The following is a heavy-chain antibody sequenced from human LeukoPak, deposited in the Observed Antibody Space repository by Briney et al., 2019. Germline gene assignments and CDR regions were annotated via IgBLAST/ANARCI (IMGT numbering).Heavy chain of an antibody. V-gene: IGHV3-23*01. CDR1: GFTFSNCG. Sequence: GGSLRLSCATSGFTFSNCGMSWVRQAPGKGLQWLSVIGGDGTTYYADSVKGRFPVSRDNSENTLYLQMNSLRAEDTAVYYCAKGPYGLGIYYGMDVWGQGTTVTV. J-gene: IGHJ6*02. D-gene: IGHD3-10*01. CDR3: AKGPYGLGIYYGMDV. CDR2: IGGDGTT.